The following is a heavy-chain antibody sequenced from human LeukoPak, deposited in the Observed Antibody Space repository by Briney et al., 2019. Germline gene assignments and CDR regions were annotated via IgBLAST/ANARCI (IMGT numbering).Heavy chain of an antibody. Sequence: SETLSLTCTTSGGSISSYYWSWIRQPPGKGLEWIGYIYYSGSTNYNPSLKSRVTISIDTSKNQFSLNLSSVTAADTAVYYCARGASGYSYGWGQGTLVTVSS. D-gene: IGHD5-18*01. CDR3: ARGASGYSYG. CDR2: IYYSGST. J-gene: IGHJ4*02. V-gene: IGHV4-59*01. CDR1: GGSISSYY.